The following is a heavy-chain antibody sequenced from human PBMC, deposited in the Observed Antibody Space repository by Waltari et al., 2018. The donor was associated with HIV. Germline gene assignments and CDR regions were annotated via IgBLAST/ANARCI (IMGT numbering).Heavy chain of an antibody. CDR2: IGTAGDT. V-gene: IGHV3-13*01. D-gene: IGHD2-2*01. Sequence: EVQLVESGGGLVQPGGSLRLSCAASGFTLSSYDMTWVLQATGKGLEWVSAIGTAGDTYYPGSVKGRFTISRENAKNSLYLQMNSLRAGDTAVYYCARDNQGYYGMDVWGQGTTVTVSS. CDR1: GFTLSSYD. J-gene: IGHJ6*02. CDR3: ARDNQGYYGMDV.